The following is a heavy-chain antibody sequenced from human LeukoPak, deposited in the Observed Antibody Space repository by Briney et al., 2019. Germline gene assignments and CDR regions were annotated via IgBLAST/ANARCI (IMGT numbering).Heavy chain of an antibody. CDR3: ARRMTRGVITSPFDS. CDR1: GYSFTNYW. Sequence: GESLKISCKGSGYSFTNYWIGWVRQMPGKGLELMGLIYPGDSDTTYSPSFQGQVTISANKSISIAYLQWSSLKASDTAMYYCARRMTRGVITSPFDSWGQGTLVSVSS. D-gene: IGHD3-10*01. V-gene: IGHV5-51*01. CDR2: IYPGDSDT. J-gene: IGHJ4*02.